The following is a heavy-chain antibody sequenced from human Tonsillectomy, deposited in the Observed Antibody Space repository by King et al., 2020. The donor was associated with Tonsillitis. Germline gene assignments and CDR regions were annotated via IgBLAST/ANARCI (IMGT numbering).Heavy chain of an antibody. CDR3: AREGATYGPRGVDP. CDR2: IYYSGST. J-gene: IGHJ5*02. V-gene: IGHV4-59*01. Sequence: QLQESGPGLVKPSETLSLTCTVSGGSISSYYWSWIRQPPGKGLEWIGYIYYSGSTNYNPSLKSRVTMSVDTSKNQFSLKLSSVTAADTAVYYCAREGATYGPRGVDPWGQGTLVTVSS. CDR1: GGSISSYY. D-gene: IGHD1-26*01.